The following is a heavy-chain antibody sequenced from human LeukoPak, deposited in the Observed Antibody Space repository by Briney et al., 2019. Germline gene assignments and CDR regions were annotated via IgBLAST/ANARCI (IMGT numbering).Heavy chain of an antibody. V-gene: IGHV3-30*18. CDR2: ISHDGSNK. CDR3: AKSPYYYDSSGYYY. Sequence: PGGSLRLSCAASGFTFSSYGMHWVRQAPGKGLEWVAVISHDGSNKYYADSVKGRFTISRDNSKNTLYLQMNSLRAEDTAVYYCAKSPYYYDSSGYYYWGQGTLVTVSS. J-gene: IGHJ4*02. D-gene: IGHD3-22*01. CDR1: GFTFSSYG.